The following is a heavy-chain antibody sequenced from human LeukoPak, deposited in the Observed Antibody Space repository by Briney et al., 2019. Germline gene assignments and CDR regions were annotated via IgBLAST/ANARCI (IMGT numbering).Heavy chain of an antibody. CDR1: GFTFSDYS. CDR2: IDGSGDTI. V-gene: IGHV3-48*02. CDR3: SRRFDC. J-gene: IGHJ4*02. Sequence: GGSLRLSCAASGFTFSDYSMNWVRQAPGKGLEWVSYIDGSGDTIYYADSVKGRFSISRDNAKNSLDLQMNSLRDEDTAVYYCSRRFDCWGQGTLVTVSS.